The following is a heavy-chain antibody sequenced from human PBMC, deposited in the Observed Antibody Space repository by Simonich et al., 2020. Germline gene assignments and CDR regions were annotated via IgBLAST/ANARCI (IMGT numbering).Heavy chain of an antibody. D-gene: IGHD6-13*01. Sequence: QLQLQESGPGLVKPSETLSLTCTVSGGSISSSSYYWGWIRQPPGKGLEWIGSIYYSGSTYYTPSLKNRVTISVGTSKNQFSLKLSSVTAADTAVYYCARHAGFAFDIWGQGTMVTVSS. CDR2: IYYSGST. V-gene: IGHV4-39*01. J-gene: IGHJ3*02. CDR1: GGSISSSSYY. CDR3: ARHAGFAFDI.